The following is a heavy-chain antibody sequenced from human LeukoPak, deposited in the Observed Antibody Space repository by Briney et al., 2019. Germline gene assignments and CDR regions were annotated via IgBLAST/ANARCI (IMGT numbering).Heavy chain of an antibody. J-gene: IGHJ4*02. Sequence: PSETLSLTCTVSGGSISSGGYYWSWIRQHPGKGLEWIGYIYYSGSTYYNPSLKSRVTISVDTSKNQFSLKLSSVTAADTAVYYCASAEDYYGSGSYYPTYYFDYWGQGTLVTVSS. CDR2: IYYSGST. V-gene: IGHV4-31*03. D-gene: IGHD3-10*01. CDR3: ASAEDYYGSGSYYPTYYFDY. CDR1: GGSISSGGYY.